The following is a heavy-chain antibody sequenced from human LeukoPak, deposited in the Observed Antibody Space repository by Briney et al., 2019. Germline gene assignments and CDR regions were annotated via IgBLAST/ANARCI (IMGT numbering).Heavy chain of an antibody. CDR2: ISSSSSYI. Sequence: GGSLRLSCAASGFTFSSYSMNWVRQAPGKGLEWVSSISSSSSYIYYADSVKGRFTISRDNAKNSLYLQMNSLRAEDTAVYYCARDGGCSYGYGGYYFDYWGQGTLVTVSS. CDR3: ARDGGCSYGYGGYYFDY. J-gene: IGHJ4*02. D-gene: IGHD5-18*01. CDR1: GFTFSSYS. V-gene: IGHV3-21*01.